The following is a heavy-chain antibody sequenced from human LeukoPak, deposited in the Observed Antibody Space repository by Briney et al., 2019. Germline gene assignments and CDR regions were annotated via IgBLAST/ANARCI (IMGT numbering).Heavy chain of an antibody. D-gene: IGHD3-3*01. Sequence: RGSLRLSCAASGFTYNKYWMTWVRQAPGKGLEWVATIKTDGSQKYYVDSVKGRFTISRDNAKNSLYLQMNSLRAEDTALYYCARLRYNDFWSGHWKYYYYMDVWGKGTTVTVSS. CDR1: GFTYNKYW. CDR3: ARLRYNDFWSGHWKYYYYMDV. J-gene: IGHJ6*03. CDR2: IKTDGSQK. V-gene: IGHV3-7*01.